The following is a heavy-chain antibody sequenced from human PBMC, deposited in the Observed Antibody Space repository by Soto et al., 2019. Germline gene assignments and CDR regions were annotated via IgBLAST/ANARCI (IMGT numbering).Heavy chain of an antibody. CDR1: GFTFSSYA. J-gene: IGHJ4*02. CDR2: ISGSGGST. V-gene: IGHV3-23*01. CDR3: ANVSGYDFWSGSFDY. D-gene: IGHD3-3*01. Sequence: EVQLLESGGGLVQPGGSLRLSCAASGFTFSSYAMSWVRQAPGKGLEWVSAISGSGGSTYYADSVKGRFTISRDNSKNTLYLQMNSLRAEDTAVYYCANVSGYDFWSGSFDYWGQGTLVTVSS.